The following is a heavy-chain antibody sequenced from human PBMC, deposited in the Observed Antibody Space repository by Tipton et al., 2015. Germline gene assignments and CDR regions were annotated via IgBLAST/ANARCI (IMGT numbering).Heavy chain of an antibody. D-gene: IGHD2-15*01. CDR3: ARLPFVGGPCDDVFDI. CDR2: IYHSGNP. V-gene: IGHV4-39*01. CDR1: GGSISTDGYY. Sequence: TLSLTCNVSGGSISTDGYYWGWIRQSPGEGLEWIGTIYHSGNPRYNPSLKSRAIISVDTSKNQFSLKLSSVTATDTALYYCARLPFVGGPCDDVFDIWGRGTKVTVSS. J-gene: IGHJ3*02.